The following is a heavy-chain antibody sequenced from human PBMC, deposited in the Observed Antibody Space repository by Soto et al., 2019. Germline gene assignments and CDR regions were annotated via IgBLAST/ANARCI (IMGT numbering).Heavy chain of an antibody. Sequence: ASVKVSCKASGYTFTSYYMHWVRQAPGQGLEWMGIINPSGGSTSYAQKFQGRVTMTRDTSTSTVYMELSRLRSEDTAVYYCAREHLEWLLHDPPNGMDVWGQGTTVTSP. V-gene: IGHV1-46*01. J-gene: IGHJ6*02. CDR3: AREHLEWLLHDPPNGMDV. CDR1: GYTFTSYY. D-gene: IGHD3-3*01. CDR2: INPSGGST.